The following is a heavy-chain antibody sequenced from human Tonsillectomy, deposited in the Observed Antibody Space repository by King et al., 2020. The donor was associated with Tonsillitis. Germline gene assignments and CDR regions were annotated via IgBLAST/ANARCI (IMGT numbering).Heavy chain of an antibody. J-gene: IGHJ6*02. CDR3: ARDPGHTNYYGMDV. D-gene: IGHD5-24*01. Sequence: VQLVEAGGGLVKPGGSLRLSCAASGFIFSSYTMNWVRQAPGKGLEWVSSISSGSSYIYSADSVKGRFTISRDNAKNSLYLQMNSLRAEDTAVYYCARDPGHTNYYGMDVWGQGTTVTVSS. V-gene: IGHV3-21*01. CDR1: GFIFSSYT. CDR2: ISSGSSYI.